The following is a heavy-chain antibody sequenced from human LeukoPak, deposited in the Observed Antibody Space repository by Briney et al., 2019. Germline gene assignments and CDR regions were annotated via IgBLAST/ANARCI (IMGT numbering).Heavy chain of an antibody. J-gene: IGHJ4*02. V-gene: IGHV3-21*01. CDR1: GFTFTSYS. CDR2: ISTSSSYI. D-gene: IGHD3-16*02. Sequence: GGSLRLSCAASGFTFTSYSMNWVRQAPGKGLEWVASISTSSSYIYYADSVKGRFTISRDNAKNSLYLQMNSLRAEDTAVYYCARDLLEYDYVWGTYRPLDYWGQGTLVTVSS. CDR3: ARDLLEYDYVWGTYRPLDY.